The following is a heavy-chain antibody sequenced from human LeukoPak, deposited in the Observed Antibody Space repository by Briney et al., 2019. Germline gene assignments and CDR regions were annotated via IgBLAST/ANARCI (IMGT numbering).Heavy chain of an antibody. CDR1: GFTFSDYY. V-gene: IGHV3-11*01. J-gene: IGHJ3*02. CDR2: ISSSGSTI. D-gene: IGHD3-10*01. Sequence: PGGSLRLSCAASGFTFSDYYMSWIRQAPGKGLEWVSYISSSGSTIYYADSVKGRFTISRDNAKNSLCLQMNSLRAEDTAVYYCARDRRPMVRGVIITNAFDIWGQGTMVTVSS. CDR3: ARDRRPMVRGVIITNAFDI.